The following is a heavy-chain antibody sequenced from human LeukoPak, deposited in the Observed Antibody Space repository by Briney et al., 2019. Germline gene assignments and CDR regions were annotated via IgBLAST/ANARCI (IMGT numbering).Heavy chain of an antibody. CDR3: ARWKGYDVLTGYYMFFDY. Sequence: SETLSLTRSVSGGSISGSSYYWGWIRQPPVKGLEGIGSISYSGSTYYNPSLKSRVTISVDTSRNQFSLKLSSVTAADTAVYYCARWKGYDVLTGYYMFFDYWGQGTLVTVSS. V-gene: IGHV4-39*01. CDR1: GGSISGSSYY. J-gene: IGHJ4*02. CDR2: ISYSGST. D-gene: IGHD3-9*01.